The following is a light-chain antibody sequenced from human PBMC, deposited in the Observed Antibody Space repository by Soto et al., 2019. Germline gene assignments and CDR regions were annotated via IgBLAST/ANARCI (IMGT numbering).Light chain of an antibody. V-gene: IGKV3D-15*01. J-gene: IGKJ5*01. CDR1: QSVRSTY. Sequence: EIVMTQSPVTLSVSPGERATLSCRASQSVRSTYLAWYQQKPGQAPRLLIYDASNRATGIPARFSGSGSGTEFTLTISSLQSEDFAVYYCQQYNNWLITFGQGTRLEIK. CDR2: DAS. CDR3: QQYNNWLIT.